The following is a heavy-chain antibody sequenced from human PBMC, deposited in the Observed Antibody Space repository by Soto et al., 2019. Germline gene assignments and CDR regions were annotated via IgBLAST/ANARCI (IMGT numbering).Heavy chain of an antibody. CDR1: GGSISSYY. Sequence: QVQLQESGPGLVKPSETLSLTCTVSGGSISSYYWSWIRQPPGKGLEWIGYIYYSGSTNYNPSLKSRVTISVDTSKNQFSLKLSSVTAADTAVYYCARYPAYYDILTGYYPNNWFDPWGQGTLVTVSS. D-gene: IGHD3-9*01. CDR2: IYYSGST. V-gene: IGHV4-59*01. J-gene: IGHJ5*02. CDR3: ARYPAYYDILTGYYPNNWFDP.